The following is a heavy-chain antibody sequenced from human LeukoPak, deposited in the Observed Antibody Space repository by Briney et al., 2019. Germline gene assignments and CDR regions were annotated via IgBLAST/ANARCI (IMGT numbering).Heavy chain of an antibody. Sequence: GASVKVSCKASGYTFTGYYMHWVRQAPGQGLEWMGWINPNSGGTNYAQKLQGRATMTTDTSTSTAYMELRSLRSDDTAVYYCARDWYSSGTYPFDYWGQGTLVTVSS. CDR2: INPNSGGT. CDR3: ARDWYSSGTYPFDY. J-gene: IGHJ4*02. V-gene: IGHV1-2*02. D-gene: IGHD6-19*01. CDR1: GYTFTGYY.